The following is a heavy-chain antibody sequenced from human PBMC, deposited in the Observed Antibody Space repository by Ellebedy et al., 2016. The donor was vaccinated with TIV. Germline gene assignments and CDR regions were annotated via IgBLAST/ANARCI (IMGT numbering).Heavy chain of an antibody. V-gene: IGHV3-74*01. J-gene: IGHJ5*02. CDR3: ARDGDYVSGWFDP. CDR2: INSDGRST. D-gene: IGHD3-16*01. CDR1: GFTFSSYW. Sequence: GESLKISCAASGFTFSSYWMHWVRQAPGKGLVWVSRINSDGRSTSNADSVKGRFTISRDNAKNTLYLQMNSLGAEDTAVYYCARDGDYVSGWFDPWGQGTLVTVSS.